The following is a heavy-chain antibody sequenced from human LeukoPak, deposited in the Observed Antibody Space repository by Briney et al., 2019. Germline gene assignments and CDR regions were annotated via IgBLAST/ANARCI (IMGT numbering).Heavy chain of an antibody. D-gene: IGHD6-19*01. Sequence: GGSLRLSCAASGFTFDDYAMHWVRQAPGKGLEWVAVIWYDGSNKYYADSVKGRFTISRDNSKNTLYLQMNSLRAEDTAVYYCARDPIPSSGWYRGWFDPWGQGTLVTVSS. V-gene: IGHV3-33*08. CDR1: GFTFDDYA. J-gene: IGHJ5*02. CDR2: IWYDGSNK. CDR3: ARDPIPSSGWYRGWFDP.